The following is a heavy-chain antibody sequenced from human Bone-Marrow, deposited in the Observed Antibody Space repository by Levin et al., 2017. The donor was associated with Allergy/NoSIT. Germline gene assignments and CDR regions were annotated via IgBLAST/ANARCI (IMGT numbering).Heavy chain of an antibody. J-gene: IGHJ3*01. V-gene: IGHV5-51*01. CDR2: IYPGDSDT. Sequence: KVSCKGSGYSFSTYWIAWVRQMPGKGLEWMGIIYPGDSDTRYSPSFQGQVSIPVDKSISTAYLQWNSLKASDTAIYYCARPRSVAIRNEALDVWGQGTMVTVSS. CDR1: GYSFSTYW. CDR3: ARPRSVAIRNEALDV. D-gene: IGHD3-3*01.